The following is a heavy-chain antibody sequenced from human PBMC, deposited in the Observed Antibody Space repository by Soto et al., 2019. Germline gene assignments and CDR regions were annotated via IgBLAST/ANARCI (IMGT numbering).Heavy chain of an antibody. V-gene: IGHV3-33*08. CDR3: ARDGDIEGGPPPKNYAMDV. CDR2: VWYDGTNK. CDR1: GFTFRNFG. J-gene: IGHJ6*02. D-gene: IGHD5-12*01. Sequence: QVRLVESGGGVVQPGRSLRLSCAASGFTFRNFGFHWVRQAPGKGLEWVALVWYDGTNKYYAESLKGRVSISRDNSKNTFYLEMKRLRAEDTAVYYCARDGDIEGGPPPKNYAMDVWGQGTTVTVSS.